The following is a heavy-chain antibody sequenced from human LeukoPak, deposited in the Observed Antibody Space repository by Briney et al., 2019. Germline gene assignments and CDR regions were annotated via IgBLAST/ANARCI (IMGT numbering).Heavy chain of an antibody. Sequence: GESLKISCKGSGYSFTSYWIGWVRQMPGKGLEWMGIIYPGDSDTRYSPSFQGQVTISADKSISTAYLQWSSLKASDTAMYYCAGPYYGSGSSLGWFDPWGQGTLVTVSS. V-gene: IGHV5-51*01. CDR3: AGPYYGSGSSLGWFDP. CDR1: GYSFTSYW. D-gene: IGHD3-10*01. J-gene: IGHJ5*02. CDR2: IYPGDSDT.